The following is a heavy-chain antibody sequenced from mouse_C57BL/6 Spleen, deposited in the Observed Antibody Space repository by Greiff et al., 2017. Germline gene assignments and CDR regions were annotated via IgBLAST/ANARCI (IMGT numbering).Heavy chain of an antibody. CDR1: GYTFTGSW. CDR3: ARWGRGYDVSMDF. CDR2: ILPGNGGT. Sequence: VQLQQSGAELMKPGASVKLSCKASGYTFTGSWIEWVKQRPGHGLEWIGQILPGNGGTNYNGKFKGKATFTADTSSNTAYMQLSSLTSEDSAIYYCARWGRGYDVSMDFWGQGTSVTVSS. J-gene: IGHJ4*01. V-gene: IGHV1-9*01. D-gene: IGHD2-2*01.